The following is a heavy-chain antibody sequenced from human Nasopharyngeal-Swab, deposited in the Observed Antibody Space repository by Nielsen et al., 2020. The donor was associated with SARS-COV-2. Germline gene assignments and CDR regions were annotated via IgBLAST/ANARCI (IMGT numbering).Heavy chain of an antibody. V-gene: IGHV4-4*07. J-gene: IGHJ4*02. CDR1: GGSISSYY. CDR3: ASGGQWLELDY. D-gene: IGHD6-19*01. Sequence: SETLSLTCTVSGGSISSYYWSWIRQPAGKGLEWIGRIYTSGSTNYNPSLKSRVTISVDTSKNQFSLKLSSVTAADTAVYYCASGGQWLELDYWGQGTLVTVSS. CDR2: IYTSGST.